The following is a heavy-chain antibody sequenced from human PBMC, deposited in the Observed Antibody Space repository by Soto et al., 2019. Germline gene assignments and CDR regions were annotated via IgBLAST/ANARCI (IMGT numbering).Heavy chain of an antibody. D-gene: IGHD2-2*01. V-gene: IGHV4-34*01. Sequence: QVQLQQWGAGLLKPSETLSLTCAVYGGSFSGYYWSWIRQPPGKGLEWIGEINHSGSTNYNPSLKSRVTISVDTSKNQFSLKLSSVTAADTAVYYCARGQELGYCSSTSRSNWFDPWGQGTLVTVSS. CDR1: GGSFSGYY. CDR3: ARGQELGYCSSTSRSNWFDP. CDR2: INHSGST. J-gene: IGHJ5*02.